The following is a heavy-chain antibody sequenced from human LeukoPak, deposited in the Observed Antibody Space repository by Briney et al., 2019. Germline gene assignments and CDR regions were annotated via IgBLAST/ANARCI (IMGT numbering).Heavy chain of an antibody. J-gene: IGHJ3*02. CDR3: ARVAYGDYDSSAFDM. CDR1: GYTFSGYY. V-gene: IGHV1-2*02. Sequence: ASVKVSCKASGYTFSGYYMHWVRQAPGQGLEWMGWINPNSGGTNYAQKFQGRVTMNRDTSINTAYMELSRLRSDDTAVYYCARVAYGDYDSSAFDMWGQGTMVTVSS. CDR2: INPNSGGT. D-gene: IGHD4-17*01.